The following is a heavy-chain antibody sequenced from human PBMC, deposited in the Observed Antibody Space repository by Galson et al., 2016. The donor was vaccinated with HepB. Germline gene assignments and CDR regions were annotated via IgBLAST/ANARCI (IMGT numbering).Heavy chain of an antibody. CDR3: ARQGMGDSAGY. CDR2: IYPGDSDT. J-gene: IGHJ4*02. CDR1: GYSFPSYW. Sequence: QSGAEVKKPGESLKISCKGSGYSFPSYWIGWVRQMPGKGLEWMGIIYPGDSDTRYSSSVQGQVTMSADTSISTAYLQWGSLKASDTAMYYCARQGMGDSAGYWGQGTLVTVSS. V-gene: IGHV5-51*01. D-gene: IGHD6-13*01.